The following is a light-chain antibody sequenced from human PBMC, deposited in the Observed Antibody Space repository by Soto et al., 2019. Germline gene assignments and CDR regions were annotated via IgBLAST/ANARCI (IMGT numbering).Light chain of an antibody. J-gene: IGKJ4*01. CDR3: QQFGVSPT. CDR1: QTITPTF. CDR2: GAS. Sequence: EIVVTQSPDTLTLSPEERATLSCRASQTITPTFLAWYQQKPGQAPRLLIYGASSRATDIPDRFSGSGSGTDFTLTISKLEPDDFAVYYCQQFGVSPTFGGGTKVAIK. V-gene: IGKV3-20*01.